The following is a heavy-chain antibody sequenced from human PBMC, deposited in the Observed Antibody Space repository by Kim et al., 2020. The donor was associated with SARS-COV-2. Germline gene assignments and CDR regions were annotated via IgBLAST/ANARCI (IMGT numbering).Heavy chain of an antibody. CDR3: ARDSYTVTTFYPDYYYGIDV. D-gene: IGHD4-17*01. Sequence: SETLSLTCTVSGGSISSSSYYWGWIRQPPGKGLEWIGSIYYSGSTYYNPSLKSRVTISVDTSKNQFSLKLSSVTAADTAVYYCARDSYTVTTFYPDYYYGIDVWGQGTTVTVSS. CDR1: GGSISSSSYY. V-gene: IGHV4-39*07. J-gene: IGHJ6*02. CDR2: IYYSGST.